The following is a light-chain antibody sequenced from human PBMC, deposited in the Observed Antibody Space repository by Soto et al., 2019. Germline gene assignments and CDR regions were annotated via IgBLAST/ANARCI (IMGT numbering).Light chain of an antibody. CDR1: QSISTW. CDR2: KAS. CDR3: QQHTT. Sequence: DIQMTQSPSTLSASVGDRDTITCRASQSISTWLAWYQQKPGKAPRLLIYKASSLASGVPSRFSGSGSGTEFTLTISSLQPEDVATYHCQQHTTFGHGTKVDIK. J-gene: IGKJ1*01. V-gene: IGKV1-5*03.